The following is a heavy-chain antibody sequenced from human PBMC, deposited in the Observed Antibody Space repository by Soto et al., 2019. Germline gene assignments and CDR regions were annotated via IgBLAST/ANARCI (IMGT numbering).Heavy chain of an antibody. V-gene: IGHV3-7*04. CDR3: ARGDDYDTSGPPSDGFYS. CDR2: IKPDGSEK. Sequence: GGSLRLSYAASGVTFSTYWMSWVRQAPGKGLEWVANIKPDGSEKWYVDSVKGRFTISRDNAKNSLYLQMNSLRAEDTAVYYCARGDDYDTSGPPSDGFYSSAQRTIVTVAS. CDR1: GVTFSTYW. J-gene: IGHJ3*02. D-gene: IGHD3-22*01.